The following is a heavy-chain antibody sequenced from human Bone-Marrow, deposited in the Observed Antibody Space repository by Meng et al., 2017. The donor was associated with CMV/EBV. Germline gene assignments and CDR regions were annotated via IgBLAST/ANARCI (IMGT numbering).Heavy chain of an antibody. D-gene: IGHD6-6*01. J-gene: IGHJ4*02. CDR2: ISAYNGNT. CDR3: ARIPKVFDSSSLGGDY. Sequence: ASVKVSCKASGYTFTSYGISWVRQAPGQGLEWMGWISAYNGNTNYAQKLQGRVTMTTDTSTSTAYMELRSLRSDDTAVYHCARIPKVFDSSSLGGDYWGQGTLVTVSS. V-gene: IGHV1-18*01. CDR1: GYTFTSYG.